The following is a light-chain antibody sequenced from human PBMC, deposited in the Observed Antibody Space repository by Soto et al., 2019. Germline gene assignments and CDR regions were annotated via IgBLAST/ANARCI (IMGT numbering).Light chain of an antibody. V-gene: IGKV3-20*01. CDR1: QSVSSSY. CDR3: QQYGSSPPT. Sequence: EIVLTQSPGTLSLSPGERATLSCRASQSVSSSYLAWYQQKPGQAPRLLIYGASSRATGIPDRFSGSGSGTYFTLTISRREPEDFAVYYCQQYGSSPPTFGQGTNVEIK. J-gene: IGKJ1*01. CDR2: GAS.